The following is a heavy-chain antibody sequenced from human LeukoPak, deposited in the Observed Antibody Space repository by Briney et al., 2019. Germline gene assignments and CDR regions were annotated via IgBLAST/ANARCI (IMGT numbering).Heavy chain of an antibody. CDR2: IYSGGST. D-gene: IGHD2-15*01. CDR3: LHCSGGSCYSRY. V-gene: IGHV3-53*01. J-gene: IGHJ4*02. Sequence: GGSLRLSCAASGFTVSSNYMSWVRQAPGKGLEWVSVIYSGGSTYYADSVKGRFTISRDSSKNTLYLQMNSLRAEDTAVYYCLHCSGGSCYSRYWGQGTLVTVSS. CDR1: GFTVSSNY.